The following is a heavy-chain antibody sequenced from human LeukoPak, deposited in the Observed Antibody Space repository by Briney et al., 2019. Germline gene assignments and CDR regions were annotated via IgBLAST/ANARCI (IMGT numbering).Heavy chain of an antibody. Sequence: ASVKVSCKASGYTFTSYYMHWVRQAPGQGLEWMGWINPNSGGTNYAQKFQGRVTMTRDTSISTAYMELSRLRSDDTAVYYCARECSTSCPGSADYWGQGTLVTVSS. D-gene: IGHD2-2*01. J-gene: IGHJ4*02. V-gene: IGHV1-2*02. CDR1: GYTFTSYY. CDR3: ARECSTSCPGSADY. CDR2: INPNSGGT.